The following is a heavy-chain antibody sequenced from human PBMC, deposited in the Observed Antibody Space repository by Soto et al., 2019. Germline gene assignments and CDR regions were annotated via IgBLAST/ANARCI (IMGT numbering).Heavy chain of an antibody. CDR1: GFTFGDYA. CDR2: GSWARGSI. V-gene: IGHV3-9*01. Sequence: EVQLVESGAGLVQPGRSLRLSCAASGFTFGDYAMHWVRQAPGKGLEWVSAGSWARGSIGYADSVKGRCTISRDNANNSLYLQMDSLRVEDTAVYQCVKAVRRRMAFPSYGVDVWGHGTPVTFSS. CDR3: VKAVRRRMAFPSYGVDV. J-gene: IGHJ6*02. D-gene: IGHD2-8*01.